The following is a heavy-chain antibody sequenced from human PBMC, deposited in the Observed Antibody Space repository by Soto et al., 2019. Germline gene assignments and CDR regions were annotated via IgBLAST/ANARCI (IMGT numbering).Heavy chain of an antibody. CDR2: IDSGGST. V-gene: IGHV3-53*01. J-gene: IGHJ6*02. D-gene: IGHD4-4*01. CDR3: ARAPTVTRTLDV. CDR1: EFTVSSNY. Sequence: GGSLRLSCAASEFTVSSNYMIWVRQAPGKGLECVSVIDSGGSTCYADSVKGRFTISTDNSKNTLYLEMNSLRAEDTAVYYCARAPTVTRTLDVWGPGTTVTVSS.